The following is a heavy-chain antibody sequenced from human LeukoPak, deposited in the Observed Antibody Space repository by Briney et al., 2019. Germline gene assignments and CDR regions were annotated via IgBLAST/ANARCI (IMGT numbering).Heavy chain of an antibody. CDR1: GYSISSGYY. J-gene: IGHJ4*02. V-gene: IGHV4-38-2*02. Sequence: PSETLSLTCTVSGYSISSGYYWGWIRQPPGKGLEWIGSLYDSGNTYYNPSLKSRVTISVDTSKNQFSLKVRSVTAADTAVYFCARGKSRGSHIDYWGQGTLVTVSS. CDR2: LYDSGNT. D-gene: IGHD1-26*01. CDR3: ARGKSRGSHIDY.